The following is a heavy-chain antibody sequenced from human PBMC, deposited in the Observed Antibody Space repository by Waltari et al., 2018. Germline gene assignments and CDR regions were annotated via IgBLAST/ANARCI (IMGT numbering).Heavy chain of an antibody. CDR2: IDWDDDK. CDR3: ARISGYSGYVFDY. Sequence: QVTLKESGPALVKPTQTLTLTCTFSGFSLSTSGMRVSWIRQLPGKALEWLARIDWDDDKVYSTALKTRLTISKDTSKNQVVLTMTNMDPGDTATYYCARISGYSGYVFDYWGQGTLVTVSS. D-gene: IGHD5-12*01. J-gene: IGHJ4*02. CDR1: GFSLSTSGMR. V-gene: IGHV2-70*04.